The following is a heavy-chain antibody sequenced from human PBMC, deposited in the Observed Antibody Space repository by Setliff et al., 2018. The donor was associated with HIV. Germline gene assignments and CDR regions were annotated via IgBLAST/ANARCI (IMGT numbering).Heavy chain of an antibody. V-gene: IGHV4-61*05. CDR3: ARHGHFYDSSSSDAFDI. CDR2: IYYSGST. CDR1: GGSISSGSYY. D-gene: IGHD3-22*01. Sequence: SETLSLTCTVSGGSISSGSYYWGWIRQPPGKGLEWIGYIYYSGSTNYNPSLKSRVTISVDTSKNQFSLKLSSVTAADTAVYYCARHGHFYDSSSSDAFDIWGHGTMVTVSS. J-gene: IGHJ3*02.